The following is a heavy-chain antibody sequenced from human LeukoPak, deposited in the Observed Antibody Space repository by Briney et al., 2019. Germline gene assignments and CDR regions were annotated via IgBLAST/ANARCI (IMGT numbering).Heavy chain of an antibody. CDR2: ISYDGSNK. J-gene: IGHJ3*02. Sequence: PGGSLRLSCAASGFTFSSYGMHWVRQAPGKGLEWVAVISYDGSNKYYADSVKGRFTISRDNSKNTLYLQMNSLRAEDTAVYYCARASSRSTAFDIWGQGTMVTVSS. V-gene: IGHV3-30*03. CDR1: GFTFSSYG. CDR3: ARASSRSTAFDI. D-gene: IGHD2-2*01.